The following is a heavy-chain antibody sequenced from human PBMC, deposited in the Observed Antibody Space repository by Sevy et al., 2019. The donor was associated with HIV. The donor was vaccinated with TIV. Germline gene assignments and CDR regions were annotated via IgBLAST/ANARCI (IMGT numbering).Heavy chain of an antibody. CDR1: GGSVSSGSYY. J-gene: IGHJ5*02. V-gene: IGHV4-61*01. CDR3: ARDRHPNWFDP. Sequence: SETLSLTCTVSGGSVSSGSYYWSWIRQPPGKGLEWIGYIYYSGSTNYNPSLKSRVTILVDTSKNQFSLKLSSVTAADTAVYYCARDRHPNWFDPWGQGTLVTVSS. CDR2: IYYSGST.